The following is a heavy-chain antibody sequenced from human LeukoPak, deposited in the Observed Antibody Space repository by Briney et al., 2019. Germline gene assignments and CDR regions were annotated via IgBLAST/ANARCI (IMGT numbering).Heavy chain of an antibody. CDR3: ARDPDRRADY. CDR2: ISAYNGNT. V-gene: IGHV1-18*01. D-gene: IGHD1-14*01. CDR1: GYTFTNYG. J-gene: IGHJ4*02. Sequence: ASVRVSPKASGYTFTNYGFSWVRQAPEQSLEWMGWISAYNGNTNYAQKLQGRVTMTTDTSTSTAYMELRSLRSDDTAVYYCARDPDRRADYWGQGTLVTVSS.